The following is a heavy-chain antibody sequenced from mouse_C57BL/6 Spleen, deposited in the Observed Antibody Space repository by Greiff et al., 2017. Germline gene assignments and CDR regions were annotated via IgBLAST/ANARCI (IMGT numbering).Heavy chain of an antibody. J-gene: IGHJ1*03. CDR3: ARDVTVVAHWYFDV. V-gene: IGHV5-16*01. CDR1: GFTFSDYY. Sequence: EVKLVESEGGLVKPGSSMKLSCTASGFTFSDYYMAWVRQVPEKGLEWVANINYDGSSTYYLDSLKSRFIISRDNAKNSLYLQMSSLKSEDTATYYCARDVTVVAHWYFDVWGTGTTVTVSS. CDR2: INYDGSST. D-gene: IGHD1-1*01.